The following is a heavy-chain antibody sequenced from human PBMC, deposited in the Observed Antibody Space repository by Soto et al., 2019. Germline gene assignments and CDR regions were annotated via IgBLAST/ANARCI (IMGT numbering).Heavy chain of an antibody. V-gene: IGHV3-21*01. J-gene: IGHJ5*02. CDR1: GFTFSSYS. CDR3: ARDLGDSSPHNWFDP. CDR2: ISSSSSYI. D-gene: IGHD6-13*01. Sequence: GGSLRLSCAASGFTFSSYSMNWVRQAPGKGLEWVSSISSSSSYIYYADSVKGRFTISRDNAKNSLYLQMNSLRAEDTAVYYCARDLGDSSPHNWFDPWGQGTLVTVSS.